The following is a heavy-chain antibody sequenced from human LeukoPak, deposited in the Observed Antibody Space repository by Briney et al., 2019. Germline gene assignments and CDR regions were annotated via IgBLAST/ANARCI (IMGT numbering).Heavy chain of an antibody. CDR1: GFTFSSYA. CDR2: ISGSGGST. V-gene: IGHV3-23*01. CDR3: AKDLVVVAATPGNYFDY. D-gene: IGHD2-15*01. J-gene: IGHJ4*02. Sequence: GGSLRLSCAASGFTFSSYAMSWVRQAPGKGLEWVSAISGSGGSTYYADSVKGRFTISRDNSKNTLYLQMNSLRAEDTAVCYCAKDLVVVAATPGNYFDYWGQGTLVTVSS.